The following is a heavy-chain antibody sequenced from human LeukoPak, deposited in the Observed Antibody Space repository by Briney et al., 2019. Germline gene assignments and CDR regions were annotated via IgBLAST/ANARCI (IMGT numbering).Heavy chain of an antibody. CDR2: ICFSGST. J-gene: IGHJ3*02. CDR3: ARSSSSSSYTAFDI. D-gene: IGHD6-13*01. V-gene: IGHV4-4*07. CDR1: GGSIRSYY. Sequence: SETLSLTCTVSGGSIRSYYWSWVRQPAGKGLEWIGRICFSGSTNYSPSLKSRVTLSIDTSNSQFLLNLHSVTAADTAVYYCARSSSSSSYTAFDIWGQGTMVTVSS.